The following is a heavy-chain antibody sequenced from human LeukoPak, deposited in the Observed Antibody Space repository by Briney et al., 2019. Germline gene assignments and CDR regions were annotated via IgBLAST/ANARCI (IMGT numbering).Heavy chain of an antibody. Sequence: KPGESLKISCKGSGYSFTTYWIGWVRQMPGKGLEWMGIIYPGDSDTKYSPSFQGQVTISADKSISTAYLQWSSLKASDTAMYYCARHSLVRAAAPFKEFDYWGQGTLVTVPS. CDR1: GYSFTTYW. CDR2: IYPGDSDT. CDR3: ARHSLVRAAAPFKEFDY. D-gene: IGHD6-13*01. V-gene: IGHV5-51*01. J-gene: IGHJ4*02.